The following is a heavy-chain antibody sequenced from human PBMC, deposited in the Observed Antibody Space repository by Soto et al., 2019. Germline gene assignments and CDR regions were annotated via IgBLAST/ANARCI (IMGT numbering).Heavy chain of an antibody. D-gene: IGHD2-21*02. CDR1: GDSINSRSYY. CDR2: IYYSGRT. V-gene: IGHV4-39*01. CDR3: ARQRTSVVTQAYFDV. J-gene: IGHJ4*02. Sequence: SETLSLTCTVTGDSINSRSYYWGWIRQPPGKGLEWIGSIYYSGRTYNNPSLRSRVSMSIDTSKDQFSLKLKSVTAADTALYFCARQRTSVVTQAYFDVLGPGSLVTV.